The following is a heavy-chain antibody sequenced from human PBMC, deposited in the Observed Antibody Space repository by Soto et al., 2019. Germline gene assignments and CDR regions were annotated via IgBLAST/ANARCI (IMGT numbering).Heavy chain of an antibody. D-gene: IGHD3-10*01. CDR3: ARDRIAYGSGSYSAWLKGDNWFDP. CDR1: GGSISSGGYY. J-gene: IGHJ5*02. CDR2: IYYSGST. V-gene: IGHV4-31*03. Sequence: SETLSLTCTVSGGSISSGGYYWSWIRQHPGKGLEWIGYIYYSGSTYYNPSLKSRVTISVDTSKNQFSLKLSSMTAADTAVYYCARDRIAYGSGSYSAWLKGDNWFDPWGQGTLVTVSS.